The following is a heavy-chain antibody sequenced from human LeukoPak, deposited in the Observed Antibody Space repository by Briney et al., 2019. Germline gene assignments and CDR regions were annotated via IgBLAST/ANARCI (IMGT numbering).Heavy chain of an antibody. CDR1: GYKFTNYW. CDR3: ARGVPWELLRNGAFDI. D-gene: IGHD1-26*01. Sequence: GESLKISCKGSGYKFTNYWIAWVRQMPGQGLEWLGIIYPRDSDTRYSPSFQGQVTTSADKSISTAYLQWSSLKASDTAMYYCARGVPWELLRNGAFDIWGQGTMVTVSS. CDR2: IYPRDSDT. V-gene: IGHV5-51*01. J-gene: IGHJ3*02.